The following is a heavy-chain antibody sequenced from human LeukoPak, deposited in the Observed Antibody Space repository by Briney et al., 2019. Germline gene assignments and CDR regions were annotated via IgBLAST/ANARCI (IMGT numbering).Heavy chain of an antibody. CDR1: GGSISSGGYY. D-gene: IGHD6-13*01. V-gene: IGHV4-31*03. CDR2: IYYSGIT. CDR3: ARGLGSWPSDY. J-gene: IGHJ4*02. Sequence: KTSETLSLTCTVSGGSISSGGYYWSWIRQHPGKGLEWIGYIYYSGITYYNPSLKSRVTISVDTSKNQFSLKLSSVTAADTAVYYCARGLGSWPSDYWGQGTLVTVSS.